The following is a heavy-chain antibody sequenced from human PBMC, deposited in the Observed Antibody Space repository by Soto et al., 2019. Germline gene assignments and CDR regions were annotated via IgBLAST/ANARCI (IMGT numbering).Heavy chain of an antibody. CDR3: ARGLEYFQH. CDR2: ISYDGSNK. CDR1: GFTFSSYA. J-gene: IGHJ1*01. Sequence: QVQLVESGGGVVQPGRSLRLSCAASGFTFSSYAMQWVRQAPGKGLEWVAVISYDGSNKYYADSVKGRFTISRDNSKNTLYLQMNSLRAEDTAVYYCARGLEYFQHWGQGTLVTVSS. V-gene: IGHV3-30-3*01.